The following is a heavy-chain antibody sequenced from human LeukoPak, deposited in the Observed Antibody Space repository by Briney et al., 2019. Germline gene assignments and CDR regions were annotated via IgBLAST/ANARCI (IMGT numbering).Heavy chain of an antibody. Sequence: GGSLRLSCAASGFTFSSYSMNWVRQAPGKGLEWVSSISSSSSYIYYADSVKGRFTISRDNSKNTLYLQMNSLRAEDTAVYYCARENGGGYFDYWGQGTLVTVSS. CDR1: GFTFSSYS. V-gene: IGHV3-21*04. CDR3: ARENGGGYFDY. J-gene: IGHJ4*02. CDR2: ISSSSSYI. D-gene: IGHD2-15*01.